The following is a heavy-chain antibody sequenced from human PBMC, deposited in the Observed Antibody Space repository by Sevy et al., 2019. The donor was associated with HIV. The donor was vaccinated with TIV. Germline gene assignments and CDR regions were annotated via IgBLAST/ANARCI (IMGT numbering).Heavy chain of an antibody. V-gene: IGHV3-30*18. CDR3: AKNRPPGGSLFSRHGMDV. D-gene: IGHD3-16*01. CDR1: GFTFGTYD. Sequence: GGSLRLSCAASGFTFGTYDMHWVRRAPGKGLEWVAIISSDGSYRYYADSVRGRFSMSRDNSKNTMYLQISGLLIEDTAVYYCAKNRPPGGSLFSRHGMDVWGRGTTVTVSS. CDR2: ISSDGSYR. J-gene: IGHJ6*02.